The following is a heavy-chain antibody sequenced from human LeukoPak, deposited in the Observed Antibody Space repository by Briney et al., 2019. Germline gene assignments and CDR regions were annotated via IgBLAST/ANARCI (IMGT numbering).Heavy chain of an antibody. D-gene: IGHD1-1*01. CDR1: GFTFSSHA. V-gene: IGHV3-23*01. J-gene: IGHJ6*03. CDR2: ISGSGGNT. CDR3: ARVMLDGDYYYMDV. Sequence: GGSLRLSCVASGFTFSSHAMAWVRQAPGRGLEWVSGISGSGGNTYYADSVKGRFTISRDNAKNSLYLQMNSLRAEDTAVYYCARVMLDGDYYYMDVWGKGTTVTVSS.